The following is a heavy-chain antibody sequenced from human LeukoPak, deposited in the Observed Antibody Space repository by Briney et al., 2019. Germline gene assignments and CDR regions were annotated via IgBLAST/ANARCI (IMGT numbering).Heavy chain of an antibody. J-gene: IGHJ4*02. CDR2: INSDGSST. CDR3: ARVAGSYAAPDY. Sequence: GGSLRLSCAASGFTFSSYWMHWVRQAPGKGLVWVSRINSDGSSTSYADSVKGRFTISRDNAKNTLYLQMSSLRAEDTAVYYCARVAGSYAAPDYWGQGTLVTVSS. V-gene: IGHV3-74*01. D-gene: IGHD3-16*01. CDR1: GFTFSSYW.